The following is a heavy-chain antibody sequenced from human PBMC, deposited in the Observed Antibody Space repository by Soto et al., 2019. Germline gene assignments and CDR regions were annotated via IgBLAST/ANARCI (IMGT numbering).Heavy chain of an antibody. CDR2: IYYSGST. Sequence: PSETLSLTCTGSGGAISSYYWSWIRQPPGKGLEWIGYIYYSGSTNYNPSLKSRVTISTDTSKNQISLKLSSVTAVDTAVYYCARARMTTVTDFDYWGQGTLVTVSS. J-gene: IGHJ4*02. V-gene: IGHV4-59*01. D-gene: IGHD4-17*01. CDR3: ARARMTTVTDFDY. CDR1: GGAISSYY.